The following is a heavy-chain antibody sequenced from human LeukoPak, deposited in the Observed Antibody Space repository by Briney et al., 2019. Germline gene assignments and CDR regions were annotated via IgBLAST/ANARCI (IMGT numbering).Heavy chain of an antibody. V-gene: IGHV1-2*02. CDR1: GYRFTGYH. D-gene: IGHD3-3*01. Sequence: ASVKVSCKAFGYRFTGYHLHWVRQAPRQGLEWMGWVNPKTGGTNYARKFQGRVTMTRDTSINTVNMELSRLTSDDTAVYYCAREFSSKLEWLAYVTGDDAFDVWGQGTMITVS. J-gene: IGHJ3*01. CDR3: AREFSSKLEWLAYVTGDDAFDV. CDR2: VNPKTGGT.